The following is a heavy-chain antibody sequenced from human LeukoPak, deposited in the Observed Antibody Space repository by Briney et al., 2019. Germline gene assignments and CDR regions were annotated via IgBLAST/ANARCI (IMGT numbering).Heavy chain of an antibody. CDR2: ITSSSSTI. J-gene: IGHJ4*02. Sequence: PGGSLRLSCAASGFTFSSYSMNWVRQAPGKGLEWVSYITSSSSTIYYADSVKGRFTISRDNAKNSLYLQMNSLRAEDTAVYYCARGYSDYSNYWGQGTLVTVSS. D-gene: IGHD4-11*01. CDR3: ARGYSDYSNY. V-gene: IGHV3-48*01. CDR1: GFTFSSYS.